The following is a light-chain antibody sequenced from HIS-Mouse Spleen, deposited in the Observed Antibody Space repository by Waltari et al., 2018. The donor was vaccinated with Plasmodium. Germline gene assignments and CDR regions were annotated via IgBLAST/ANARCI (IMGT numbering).Light chain of an antibody. CDR2: EDS. Sequence: SYELTQPPSVSVSPGQTGRITCSGDALPKKYAYWYQQKSGQAPVLVIYEDSKRHSGIPERFSGSSSGTMATLTISGAQVEDEADYYCYSTDSSGNHRVFGGGTKLTVL. CDR3: YSTDSSGNHRV. CDR1: ALPKKY. J-gene: IGLJ3*02. V-gene: IGLV3-10*01.